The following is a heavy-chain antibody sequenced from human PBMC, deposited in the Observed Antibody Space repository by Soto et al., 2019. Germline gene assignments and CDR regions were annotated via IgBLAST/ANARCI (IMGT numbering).Heavy chain of an antibody. CDR2: IDWEDDT. Sequence: SGPTLVNPTQTLTQTCNLSGFSLRSSEVCVSWIRQAPGKAPEWLALIDWEDDTYYSPSLKTRLTISKDASKHQAVLTLANVDPVDTGTYYCVRMGPPPYFGNPIFHYYMDVWGQGTTVTVSS. D-gene: IGHD3-3*02. CDR3: VRMGPPPYFGNPIFHYYMDV. CDR1: GFSLRSSEVC. V-gene: IGHV2-70*13. J-gene: IGHJ6*02.